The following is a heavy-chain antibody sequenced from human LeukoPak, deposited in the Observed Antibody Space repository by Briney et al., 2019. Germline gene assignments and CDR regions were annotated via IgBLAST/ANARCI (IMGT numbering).Heavy chain of an antibody. CDR2: IYTSGST. CDR3: ARGDGDIVVVPALFDI. CDR1: GGSISSYY. V-gene: IGHV4-4*07. J-gene: IGHJ3*02. D-gene: IGHD2-2*01. Sequence: SETLSLTCTVSGGSISSYYWSWIRQPAGKGLEWIGRIYTSGSTNYNPSLKSRVTMSVDTSKNQFSLKLSSVTAADTAVYYCARGDGDIVVVPALFDIWGQGTMVTVSS.